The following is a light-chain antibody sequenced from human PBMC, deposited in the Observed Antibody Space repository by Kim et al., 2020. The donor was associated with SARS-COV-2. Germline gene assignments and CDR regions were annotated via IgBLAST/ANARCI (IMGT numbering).Light chain of an antibody. CDR2: GAS. J-gene: IGKJ2*01. Sequence: EIVLTQSPGTLSLSPGERATLSCRASQTVSSGLLAWYQQKGGQAPRLLIYGASSGATGIPDRFSGSGSGTDFTLTISRLETEDFAVYYCQQYGSLPYTFGQGTKLEIK. CDR3: QQYGSLPYT. CDR1: QTVSSGL. V-gene: IGKV3-20*01.